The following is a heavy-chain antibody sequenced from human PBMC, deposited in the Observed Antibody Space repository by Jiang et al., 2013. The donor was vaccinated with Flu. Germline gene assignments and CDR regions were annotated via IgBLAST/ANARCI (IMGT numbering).Heavy chain of an antibody. CDR1: GDSIRSATSY. D-gene: IGHD2-21*02. J-gene: IGHJ4*02. CDR3: AKATTWGAGGGDWYYFDY. V-gene: IGHV4-61*02. Sequence: KPSQTLSLTCTVSGDSIRSATSYWTWIRQPAGKGLEWIGRIYRSGNTDYSPSLQSRVTIALDTPKNQFSLELRSVSAADTALYYCAKATTWGAGGGDWYYFDYWGQGTLVTVSS. CDR2: IYRSGNT.